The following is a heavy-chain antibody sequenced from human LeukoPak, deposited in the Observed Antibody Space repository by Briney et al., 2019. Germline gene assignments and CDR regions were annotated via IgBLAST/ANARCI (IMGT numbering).Heavy chain of an antibody. CDR2: ITGSGATT. V-gene: IGHV3-23*01. D-gene: IGHD2-15*01. CDR1: GFTFSGYA. CDR3: AKGDCGGTCLLIDN. J-gene: IGHJ4*02. Sequence: QTGGSLRLSCAASGFTFSGYAMSWVRQAPGKGLERVSLITGSGATTYYADSVRGRFTVSRDNSKNTLYLQMNSLRAEDTAVYFCAKGDCGGTCLLIDNWGQGTLVTVSS.